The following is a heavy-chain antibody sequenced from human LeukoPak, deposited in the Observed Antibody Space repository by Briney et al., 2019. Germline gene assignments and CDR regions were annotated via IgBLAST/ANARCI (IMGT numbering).Heavy chain of an antibody. CDR1: GFTFSSYA. V-gene: IGHV3-23*01. CDR2: ISVSGGST. D-gene: IGHD3-10*01. CDR3: ARDLTSYGSGSYYNEDY. Sequence: GGSLRLSCEASGFTFSSYAMSWVRQAPGKWLEWVSAISVSGGSTYYADSVKGRFTISRDNSRNTLYLQMNSLRADDTAVYYCARDLTSYGSGSYYNEDYWGQGTLVAVSS. J-gene: IGHJ4*02.